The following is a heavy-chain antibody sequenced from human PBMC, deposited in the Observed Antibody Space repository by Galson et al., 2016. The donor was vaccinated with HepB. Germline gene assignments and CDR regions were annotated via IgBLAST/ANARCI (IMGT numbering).Heavy chain of an antibody. CDR1: GDSVSGTTIA. CDR3: ARDGCTSGWHGAFEI. CDR2: TYYRSKWYY. D-gene: IGHD6-19*01. Sequence: CAISGDSVSGTTIAWNWIRHSPSRGLEWLGRTYYRSKWYYDYAGSVKSRITINPDTSRNQFSLQLNSVTPEDTAVYYCARDGCTSGWHGAFEIWGQGTMVTVSS. J-gene: IGHJ3*02. V-gene: IGHV6-1*01.